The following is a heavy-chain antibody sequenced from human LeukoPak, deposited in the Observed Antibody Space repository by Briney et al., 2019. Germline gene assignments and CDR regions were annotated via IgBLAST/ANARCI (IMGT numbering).Heavy chain of an antibody. Sequence: ASVKVSCKASGYAFTGYYIHWVRQAPGQGLEWMGWINPGSGGTKYAQNFRGRVTMTRDTSISAAYMELRRLTFDDTAVYYCARGHAYCSSTSCHPFDYWGQGTLVTVSS. J-gene: IGHJ4*02. V-gene: IGHV1-2*02. CDR1: GYAFTGYY. CDR2: INPGSGGT. CDR3: ARGHAYCSSTSCHPFDY. D-gene: IGHD2-2*01.